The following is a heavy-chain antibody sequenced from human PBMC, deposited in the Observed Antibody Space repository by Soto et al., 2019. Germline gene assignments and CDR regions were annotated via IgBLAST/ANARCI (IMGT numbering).Heavy chain of an antibody. V-gene: IGHV3-23*01. CDR3: AKLSGYGTIFDY. CDR1: GFTFSSYA. J-gene: IGHJ4*02. Sequence: GGSLRLSCAASGFTFSSYAMSWVRQAPGKGLEWVLAISGSGGSTYYADSVKGRFTISRDNSKNTLYLQMNSLRAEDTAVYYCAKLSGYGTIFDYWGQGTLVTVSS. CDR2: ISGSGGST. D-gene: IGHD5-12*01.